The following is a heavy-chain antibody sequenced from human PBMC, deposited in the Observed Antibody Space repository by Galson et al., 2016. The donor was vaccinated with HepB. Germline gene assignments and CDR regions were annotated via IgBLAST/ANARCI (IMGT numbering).Heavy chain of an antibody. Sequence: SLRLSCAASGFIFSSYGMHWDRQAPGKGLEWVALIAYDGSDKYYADSVKGRFTISRDNSKNTLFLQMNSLRAEDTAVYYCAKDLGGLEWIPWDWGQGTLVTVSS. V-gene: IGHV3-30*18. D-gene: IGHD3-3*01. J-gene: IGHJ4*02. CDR1: GFIFSSYG. CDR3: AKDLGGLEWIPWD. CDR2: IAYDGSDK.